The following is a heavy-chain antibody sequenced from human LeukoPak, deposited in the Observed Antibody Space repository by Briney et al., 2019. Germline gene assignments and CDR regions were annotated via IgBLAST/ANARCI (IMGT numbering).Heavy chain of an antibody. Sequence: PGGSLRLSCAASGFTFSSYGMHWVRQAPGKGLEWVAVIWYDGSNKYYADSVKGRFTISRDNSKNTLYLQMNSLRAEDTAVYYCAKDRGGDSSGYPLGAFDIWGQGTMVTVSS. CDR3: AKDRGGDSSGYPLGAFDI. CDR1: GFTFSSYG. CDR2: IWYDGSNK. D-gene: IGHD3-22*01. V-gene: IGHV3-30*02. J-gene: IGHJ3*02.